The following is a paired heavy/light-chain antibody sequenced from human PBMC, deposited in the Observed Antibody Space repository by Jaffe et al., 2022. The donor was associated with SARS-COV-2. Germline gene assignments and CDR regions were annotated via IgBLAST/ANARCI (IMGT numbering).Light chain of an antibody. CDR2: GAS. J-gene: IGKJ2*01. CDR3: QYYGSSRT. V-gene: IGKV3-20*01. CDR1: QSVSSTY. Sequence: EIVLTQSPGTLSLSPGERATLSCRASQSVSSTYLAWYQQKPGQAPRPLIYGASSRATGIPDRFSGSGSGTDFTLTISRLEPEDFAVYYCQYYGSSRTFGQGTKLEIK.
Heavy chain of an antibody. V-gene: IGHV1-18*01. D-gene: IGHD6-19*01. CDR3: ARTSGWYEDY. Sequence: QVQLVQSGAEVKKPGASVKVSCKASGYTFTSYTISWVRQAPGQGPEWMGWISTHNGNTNYVQKLQGRVSMTIDTSTNTAYMELRSLRSDDTAVYYCARTSGWYEDYWGQGTLVTVSS. CDR2: ISTHNGNT. J-gene: IGHJ4*02. CDR1: GYTFTSYT.